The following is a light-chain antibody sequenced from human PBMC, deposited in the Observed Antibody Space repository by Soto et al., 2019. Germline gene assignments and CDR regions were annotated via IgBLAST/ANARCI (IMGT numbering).Light chain of an antibody. CDR1: QSVSSY. Sequence: EIVLTQSPATLSLSPGERATLSCRASQSVSSYLAWHQQKPGQAPRLLIYDASNRATGIPARFSGSGSGTDFTLTISSLEPEDFAVYYCQQRSNWPPEITFGQGTRREIK. J-gene: IGKJ5*01. CDR2: DAS. CDR3: QQRSNWPPEIT. V-gene: IGKV3-11*01.